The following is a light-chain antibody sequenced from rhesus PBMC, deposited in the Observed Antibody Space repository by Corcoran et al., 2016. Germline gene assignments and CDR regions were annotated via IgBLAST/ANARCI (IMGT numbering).Light chain of an antibody. CDR1: QGISNW. CDR2: RAS. J-gene: IGKJ2*01. CDR3: QQHDNSPHS. Sequence: DIQMTQSPSSLSASVGDRVTITCRASQGISNWLAWYQQKPGKAPKLLIYRASNLETGVPSRFSGRGSGTDFTLTISSLKPEEIATYYCQQHDNSPHSFGQGTKVEIK. V-gene: IGKV1-69*01.